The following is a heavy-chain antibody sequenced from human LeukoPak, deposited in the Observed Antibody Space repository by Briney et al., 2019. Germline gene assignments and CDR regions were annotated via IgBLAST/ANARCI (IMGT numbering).Heavy chain of an antibody. D-gene: IGHD6-19*01. CDR2: IYTSGST. J-gene: IGHJ5*02. CDR1: GGSISSGSYY. CDR3: ASTPRQQWLVWGWFDP. V-gene: IGHV4-61*02. Sequence: SQTLSLTCTVSGGSISSGSYYWSWIRQPAGKGLEWIGRIYTSGSTNYNPSLKSRVTISVDTSKNQFSLKLSSVTAADTAVYYCASTPRQQWLVWGWFDPWGQGTLVTVSS.